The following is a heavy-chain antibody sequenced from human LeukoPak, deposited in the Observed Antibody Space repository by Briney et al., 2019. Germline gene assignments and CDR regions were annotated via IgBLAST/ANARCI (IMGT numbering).Heavy chain of an antibody. Sequence: RLSETLSLTCTVSGGSISSSSYYWGWIRQPPGKGLEWIGSIYYSGSTYYNPSLKSRVTISVDTSKNQFSLKLSSVTAADTAVYYCARTTLWFGELSYFDYWGQGTLVTVSS. CDR1: GGSISSSSYY. CDR2: IYYSGST. J-gene: IGHJ4*02. CDR3: ARTTLWFGELSYFDY. V-gene: IGHV4-39*01. D-gene: IGHD3-10*01.